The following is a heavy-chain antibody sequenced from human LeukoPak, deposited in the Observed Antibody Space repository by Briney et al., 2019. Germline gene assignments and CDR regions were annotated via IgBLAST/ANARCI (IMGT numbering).Heavy chain of an antibody. Sequence: SQTLSLTCTVSGGSISSYYWSWIRQPAGKGLEWIGRIYTSGRTNYNPSLKSRVTMSVDTSKKQFSLKLSSVTAADTAVYYCARDPQLGPFDYWGQGTLVTVSS. CDR1: GGSISSYY. D-gene: IGHD6-6*01. J-gene: IGHJ4*02. CDR3: ARDPQLGPFDY. CDR2: IYTSGRT. V-gene: IGHV4-4*07.